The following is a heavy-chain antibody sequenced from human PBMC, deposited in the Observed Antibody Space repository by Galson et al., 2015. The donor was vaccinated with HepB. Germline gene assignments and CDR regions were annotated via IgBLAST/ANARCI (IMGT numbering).Heavy chain of an antibody. CDR2: INPNSGGT. CDR1: GYTFTGYY. D-gene: IGHD3-22*01. J-gene: IGHJ4*02. CDR3: TRSDSSGHKDF. Sequence: SVKVSCKASGYTFTGYYIHWVRQAPGQGLEWMGWINPNSGGTIYAQKFQGRVTMTRDTSISTAYVEISSLRSDDTAVYYCTRSDSSGHKDFWGQGTLVTVSS. V-gene: IGHV1-2*02.